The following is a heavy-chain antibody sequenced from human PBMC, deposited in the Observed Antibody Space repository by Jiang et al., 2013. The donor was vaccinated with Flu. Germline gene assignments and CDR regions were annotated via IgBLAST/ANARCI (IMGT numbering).Heavy chain of an antibody. D-gene: IGHD6-13*01. V-gene: IGHV4-34*01. J-gene: IGHJ5*02. CDR3: ARQSQQLWIGWFDP. CDR2: INHSGST. CDR1: GGSFSGYY. Sequence: LLKPSETLSLTCAVYGGSFSGYYWSWIRQPPGKGLEWIGEINHSGSTNYNPSLKSRVTISVDTSKNQFSLKLSSVTAADTAVYYCARQSQQLWIGWFDPWGQGTLVTVSS.